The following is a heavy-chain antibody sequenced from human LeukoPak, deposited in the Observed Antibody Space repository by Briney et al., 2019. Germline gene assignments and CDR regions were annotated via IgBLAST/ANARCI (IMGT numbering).Heavy chain of an antibody. D-gene: IGHD3-10*01. CDR2: MNPNSGNT. Sequence: ASVKVSCKASGYTFTSYDINWVRQATGQGLEWMGWMNPNSGNTGYAQKFQGRVTITRNTSISTAYMELSSLRSEDTAVYYCARDRGVRGVNPVDYWGQGTLVTVSS. CDR3: ARDRGVRGVNPVDY. CDR1: GYTFTSYD. J-gene: IGHJ4*02. V-gene: IGHV1-8*03.